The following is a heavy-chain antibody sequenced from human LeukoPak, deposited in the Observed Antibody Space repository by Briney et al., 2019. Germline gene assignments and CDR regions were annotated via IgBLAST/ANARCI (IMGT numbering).Heavy chain of an antibody. V-gene: IGHV4-39*01. Sequence: SETLSLTCTVSGGSINSTTYYWGWIRQPPGKGLEWIGSIYSSRSTYSNPSLKSRVTISVDTSKNQFSLKLSSVTAADTAVYYCAGPDPYYDYVWGSYRFDYWGQGTLVTVSS. CDR2: IYSSRST. CDR1: GGSINSTTYY. CDR3: AGPDPYYDYVWGSYRFDY. J-gene: IGHJ4*02. D-gene: IGHD3-16*02.